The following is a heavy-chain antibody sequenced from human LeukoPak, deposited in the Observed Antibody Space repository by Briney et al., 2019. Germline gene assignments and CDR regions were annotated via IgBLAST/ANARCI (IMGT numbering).Heavy chain of an antibody. V-gene: IGHV1-46*01. J-gene: IGHJ4*02. CDR3: ARLIAVAGKDY. CDR2: INPSGGST. D-gene: IGHD6-19*01. Sequence: ASVKVSCKASGYTFTSYYIHCVRQAPGQGLEWMGIINPSGGSTSYAQKFQGRVTMTRDTSTSTVYMELSSLRSEDTAVYYCARLIAVAGKDYWGQGTLVTVSS. CDR1: GYTFTSYY.